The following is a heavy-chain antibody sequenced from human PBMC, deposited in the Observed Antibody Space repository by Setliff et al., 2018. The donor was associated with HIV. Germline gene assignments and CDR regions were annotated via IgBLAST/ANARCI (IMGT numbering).Heavy chain of an antibody. J-gene: IGHJ5*02. CDR1: GGSISSYY. CDR3: ARDLTSNSNCFEP. D-gene: IGHD4-4*01. V-gene: IGHV4-4*08. Sequence: SETLSLTCTISGGSISSYYWSWIRQPPGKGLEWIGNIHSSGSTNYNPSLKSRVSISRDTSKNQFSLNLRDVTAGDTALYYCARDLTSNSNCFEPWGQGTQVTVSS. CDR2: IHSSGST.